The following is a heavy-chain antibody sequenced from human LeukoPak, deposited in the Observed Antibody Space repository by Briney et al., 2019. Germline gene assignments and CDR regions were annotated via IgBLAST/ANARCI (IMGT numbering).Heavy chain of an antibody. Sequence: PGGSLRLSCAASGFNFKDYDMTWVRQAPGKGLEWVASISASGVSTNYADSVRGRFTISRSNSNRVVYLRMNSLRTEDTAVYYCARSINYSSYLLDFWGQGTRVIVSS. V-gene: IGHV3-23*01. CDR1: GFNFKDYD. D-gene: IGHD6-13*01. CDR2: ISASGVST. CDR3: ARSINYSSYLLDF. J-gene: IGHJ4*02.